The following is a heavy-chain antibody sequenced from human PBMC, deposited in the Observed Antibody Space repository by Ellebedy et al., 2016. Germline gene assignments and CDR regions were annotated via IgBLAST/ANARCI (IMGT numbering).Heavy chain of an antibody. CDR3: AKDASKHGGWFDP. V-gene: IGHV3-43*01. J-gene: IGHJ5*02. Sequence: GGSLRLSXAASGFTFADYTMHWVRQAPGKGLEWVSLISWDGGSTYYADSVKGRFTISRDNSKNSLYLQMNSLRTEDTALYYCAKDASKHGGWFDPWGQGTLVTVSS. CDR2: ISWDGGST. D-gene: IGHD4-11*01. CDR1: GFTFADYT.